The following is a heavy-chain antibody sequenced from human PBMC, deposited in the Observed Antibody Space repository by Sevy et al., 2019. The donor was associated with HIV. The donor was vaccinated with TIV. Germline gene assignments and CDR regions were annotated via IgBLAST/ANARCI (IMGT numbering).Heavy chain of an antibody. CDR2: LSDSGVST. Sequence: GGSLRLSCAASGFTSSSYAMSWVRQPPGRGLEWVSTLSDSGVSTYYADSVKGRFTISRDNSKNILYLQMNSLRAEDTAVDYCARDRATSATGTLFDYWGQGTLVTVSS. CDR1: GFTSSSYA. J-gene: IGHJ4*02. D-gene: IGHD3-9*01. CDR3: ARDRATSATGTLFDY. V-gene: IGHV3-23*01.